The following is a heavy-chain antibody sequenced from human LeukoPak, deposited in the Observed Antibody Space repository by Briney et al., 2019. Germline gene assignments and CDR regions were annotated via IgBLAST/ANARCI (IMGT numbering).Heavy chain of an antibody. CDR2: IYSGGST. CDR3: AKSSAELPYYYYYYYMDV. D-gene: IGHD1-26*01. CDR1: GFTVSSNY. J-gene: IGHJ6*03. V-gene: IGHV3-53*01. Sequence: PGGSLRLSCAASGFTVSSNYMSWVRQAPGKGLEWVSVIYSGGSTYYADSVKGRFTISRDNSKNTLYLQMNSLRAEDTAVYYCAKSSAELPYYYYYYYMDVWGKGTTVTVSS.